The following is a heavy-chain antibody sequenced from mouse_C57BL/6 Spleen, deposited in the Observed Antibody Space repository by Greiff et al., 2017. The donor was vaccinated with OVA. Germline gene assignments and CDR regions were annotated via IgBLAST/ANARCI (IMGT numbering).Heavy chain of an antibody. J-gene: IGHJ2*01. CDR1: GYAFTNYL. CDR2: INPGSGGT. Sequence: VNLVESGAELVRPGTSVKVSCKASGYAFTNYLIEWVKQRPGQGLEWIGVINPGSGGTNYNEKFKGKATLTADKSSSTAYMQLSSLTSEDSAVYFCARSVITRFDYWGQGTTLTVSS. D-gene: IGHD1-1*01. V-gene: IGHV1-54*01. CDR3: ARSVITRFDY.